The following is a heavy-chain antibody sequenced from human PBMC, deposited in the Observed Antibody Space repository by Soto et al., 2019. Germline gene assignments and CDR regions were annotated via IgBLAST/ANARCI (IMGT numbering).Heavy chain of an antibody. D-gene: IGHD3-3*01. CDR1: GFTFSSYA. V-gene: IGHV3-23*01. CDR3: AKDASSGITSFDS. J-gene: IGHJ2*01. CDR2: VSGSAGST. Sequence: EVQLLESEGGLVQPGGSLRLSCAASGFTFSSYAMSWVRQAPGKGLEWVSVVSGSAGSTYYADSVKGRFTISRDNSKNTLYLQMNSLRAEDTAVYYCAKDASSGITSFDSWGRGTVVTVSS.